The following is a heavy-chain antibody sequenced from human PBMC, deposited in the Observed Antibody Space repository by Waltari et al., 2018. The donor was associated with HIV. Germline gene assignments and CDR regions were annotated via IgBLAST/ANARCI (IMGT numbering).Heavy chain of an antibody. D-gene: IGHD3-3*01. Sequence: QVQLQQWGAGLLKPSETLSLTCAVYGGSFSGYYWSWIRQPPGKGLEWIGEINHSGSPNYKPALKSRVTISVDTAKKQFSLKLNSVTAADTAVYYCAGGVGEWLLQSWYYYYMDVWGKGTTVTVSS. J-gene: IGHJ6*03. CDR2: INHSGSP. V-gene: IGHV4-34*02. CDR1: GGSFSGYY. CDR3: AGGVGEWLLQSWYYYYMDV.